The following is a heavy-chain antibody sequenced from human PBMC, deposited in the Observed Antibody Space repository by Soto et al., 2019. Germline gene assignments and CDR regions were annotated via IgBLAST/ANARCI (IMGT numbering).Heavy chain of an antibody. CDR1: GGSIIGSY. J-gene: IGHJ6*03. V-gene: IGHV4-59*12. Sequence: SETLSLTCTVSGGSIIGSYWSWILQFPGTGLEWIGYIYYTGITNSKPSLKSRVMMSVDTSKNQISLRLSSVTAADTAVYYCARRGFDFRTGYQYHYMDIWGKGTTVTVSS. CDR3: ARRGFDFRTGYQYHYMDI. CDR2: IYYTGIT. D-gene: IGHD3-3*01.